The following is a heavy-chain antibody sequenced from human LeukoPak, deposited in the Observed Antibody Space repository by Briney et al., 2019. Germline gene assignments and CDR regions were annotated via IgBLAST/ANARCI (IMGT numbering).Heavy chain of an antibody. CDR2: IWYEGSNK. Sequence: GGSLRLSCAAAGFTFSRHGMHWGRQAPGKGREWVAVIWYEGSNKYYANSVKGRFTISRDNSKNTLYLQMNSLRAEDTAVYYCARDISSRHFDHLGQGTLVTVSS. CDR3: ARDISSRHFDH. CDR1: GFTFSRHG. V-gene: IGHV3-33*01. D-gene: IGHD6-6*01. J-gene: IGHJ4*02.